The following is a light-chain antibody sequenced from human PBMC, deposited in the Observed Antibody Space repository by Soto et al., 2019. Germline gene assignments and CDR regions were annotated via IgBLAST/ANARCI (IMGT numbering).Light chain of an antibody. J-gene: IGKJ1*01. Sequence: DIQMTHSPSTLSASVGDILTITCRASQSISSWVAWYQQKPGKPPKLLIYDASSLESGVPSRFSGSGSGTDFSLTITSLQPDDSATYYCQQYHSYYPWTFGQGTKVDIK. CDR2: DAS. CDR1: QSISSW. CDR3: QQYHSYYPWT. V-gene: IGKV1-5*01.